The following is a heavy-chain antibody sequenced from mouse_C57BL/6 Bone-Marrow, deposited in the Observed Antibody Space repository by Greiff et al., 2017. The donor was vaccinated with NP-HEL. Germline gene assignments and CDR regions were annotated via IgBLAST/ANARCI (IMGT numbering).Heavy chain of an antibody. CDR1: GFTFSSYA. Sequence: EVKLVESGGGLVKPGGSLKLSCAASGFTFSSYAMSWVRQTPEKRLEWVATISAGGSYTYYPDNVKGRFTISRDNAKNNLYLQMSHLKSEDTAMYYCARDWTTVVGAMDYGGQGTSVTVSS. D-gene: IGHD1-1*01. CDR3: ARDWTTVVGAMDY. CDR2: ISAGGSYT. V-gene: IGHV5-4*01. J-gene: IGHJ4*01.